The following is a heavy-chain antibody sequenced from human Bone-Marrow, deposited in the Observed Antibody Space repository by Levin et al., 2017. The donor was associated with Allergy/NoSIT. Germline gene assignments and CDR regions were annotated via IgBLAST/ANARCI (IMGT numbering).Heavy chain of an antibody. J-gene: IGHJ3*02. CDR2: IKQDGTEK. V-gene: IGHV3-7*04. CDR3: ARNWRSAFDI. D-gene: IGHD2-8*02. CDR1: GFTFSSYW. Sequence: LSLTCAASGFTFSSYWMSWVRQAPGKGLEWVANIKQDGTEKYYVDSVKGRFTVSRDSAKNSVYLQMSSLRVEDKALYFCARNWRSAFDIWGQGTVVTVSS.